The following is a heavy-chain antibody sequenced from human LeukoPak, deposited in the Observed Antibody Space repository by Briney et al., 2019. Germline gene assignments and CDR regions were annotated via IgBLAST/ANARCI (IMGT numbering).Heavy chain of an antibody. CDR3: AKDILRWAFDV. Sequence: GGSLRLSCVASGFTLSNNAMAWVRQAPGKGLEWVSALGGSDDRADYADSVQGRFTISRDNSKNTLYLQMNSLRAEDTAVYYCAKDILRWAFDVWGQGTMVTVS. CDR2: LGGSDDRA. D-gene: IGHD4-23*01. V-gene: IGHV3-23*01. CDR1: GFTLSNNA. J-gene: IGHJ3*01.